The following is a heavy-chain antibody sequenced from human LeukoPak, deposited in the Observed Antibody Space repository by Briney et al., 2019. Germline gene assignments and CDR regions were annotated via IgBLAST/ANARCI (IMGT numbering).Heavy chain of an antibody. Sequence: SVKVSCKASGGTFSSYAISWVRQAPGQGLEWMGGIIPIFGTANYAQKFQGRVTITTDESTSTAYMELRSLRSDDTAVYYCARGRKDYGDDHFDYWGQGTLVTVSS. CDR2: IIPIFGTA. CDR3: ARGRKDYGDDHFDY. J-gene: IGHJ4*02. CDR1: GGTFSSYA. D-gene: IGHD4-17*01. V-gene: IGHV1-69*05.